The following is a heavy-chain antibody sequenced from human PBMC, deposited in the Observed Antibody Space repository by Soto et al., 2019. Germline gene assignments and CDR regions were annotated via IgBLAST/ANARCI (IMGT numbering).Heavy chain of an antibody. Sequence: NPSETLSLTCAVSGGSISSSNWWSWVRQPPGKGLEWIGEIYHSGSTNYNPSLKSRVTISVDKSKNQFSLKLSSVTAADTAVYYCASIFMEATVTTGRYFDYWGQGTLVTVSS. CDR2: IYHSGST. CDR3: ASIFMEATVTTGRYFDY. D-gene: IGHD4-17*01. J-gene: IGHJ4*02. V-gene: IGHV4-4*02. CDR1: GGSISSSNW.